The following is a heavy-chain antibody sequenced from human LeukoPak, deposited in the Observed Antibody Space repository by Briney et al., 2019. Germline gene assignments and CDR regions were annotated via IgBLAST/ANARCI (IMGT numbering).Heavy chain of an antibody. CDR3: AKDSSPRYYYDSSGYYYVPSYYFDY. D-gene: IGHD3-22*01. Sequence: GGSLRLSCAASGFTFSSYAMSWVRQAPGKGLEWVSAISGSGGSTYYADSEKGRFTISRDNSKNTLYLQMNSLRAEDTAVYYCAKDSSPRYYYDSSGYYYVPSYYFDYWGQGTLVTVSS. CDR2: ISGSGGST. J-gene: IGHJ4*02. V-gene: IGHV3-23*01. CDR1: GFTFSSYA.